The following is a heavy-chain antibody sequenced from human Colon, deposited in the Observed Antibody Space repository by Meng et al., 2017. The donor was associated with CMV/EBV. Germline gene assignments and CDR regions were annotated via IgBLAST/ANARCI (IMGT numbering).Heavy chain of an antibody. V-gene: IGHV3-30*02. Sequence: QGSLVELGGGVVQPGGSLRLSCGASGFSFSESCIHWLRQAPGKGLEWVSFIDTTNHYYADSVKGRFTISRDDSKRMVYLQMNNLKTEDTAMYFCSNGLLGVQGHWGQGTLVTVSS. D-gene: IGHD3-3*01. J-gene: IGHJ4*02. CDR2: IDTTNH. CDR1: GFSFSESC. CDR3: SNGLLGVQGH.